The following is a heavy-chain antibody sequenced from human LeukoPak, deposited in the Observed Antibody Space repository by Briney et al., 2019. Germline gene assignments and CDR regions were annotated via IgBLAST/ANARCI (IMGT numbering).Heavy chain of an antibody. CDR1: GFTFSSYG. Sequence: PGGSLRLSCAASGFTFSSYGMHWVRQAPGKGLEWVAFIRYDGSNKYYADSVKGRFTISRDNSKNTLYLQMNSLRAEDTAVYYCAKVRWGHRELLLALDYWGQGTLVTVSS. CDR3: AKVRWGHRELLLALDY. V-gene: IGHV3-30*02. D-gene: IGHD1-26*01. J-gene: IGHJ4*02. CDR2: IRYDGSNK.